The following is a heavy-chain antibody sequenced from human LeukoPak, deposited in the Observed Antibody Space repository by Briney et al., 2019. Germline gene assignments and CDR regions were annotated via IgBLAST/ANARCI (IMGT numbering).Heavy chain of an antibody. J-gene: IGHJ6*03. D-gene: IGHD3-10*01. CDR1: GGSISSYY. Sequence: SETLSLTCTVSGGSISSYYWSWIRQPPGKGLEWIGYIYYSGSTNYNPSLKSRVTISVDTSKNQFSLKLSSVTAADRAVYYCARDQMVRGVITSGYYYYYYMDVWGKGTTVTVSS. V-gene: IGHV4-59*01. CDR3: ARDQMVRGVITSGYYYYYYMDV. CDR2: IYYSGST.